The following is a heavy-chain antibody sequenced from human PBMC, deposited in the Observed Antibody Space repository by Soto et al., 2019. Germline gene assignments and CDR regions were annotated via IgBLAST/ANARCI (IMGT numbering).Heavy chain of an antibody. CDR2: IYPGDSDT. D-gene: IGHD2-15*01. V-gene: IGHV5-51*01. Sequence: GESLKISCKGSGYSFTSYWIGWVRQMPGKGLEWMGIIYPGDSDTRCSPSFQGQVTISADKSISTAYLQWSSLKASDTAMYYCARRMGYCSGGSCFYNDAFDIWGQGTMVTVSS. J-gene: IGHJ3*02. CDR1: GYSFTSYW. CDR3: ARRMGYCSGGSCFYNDAFDI.